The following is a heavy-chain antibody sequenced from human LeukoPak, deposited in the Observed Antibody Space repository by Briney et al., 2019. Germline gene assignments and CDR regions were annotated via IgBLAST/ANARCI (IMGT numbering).Heavy chain of an antibody. CDR2: ISYDGSNK. CDR1: GFTFSSYA. Sequence: GGSLRLSCAASGFTFSSYAMHWVRQAPGKGLGWVAVISYDGSNKYYADSVKGRFTISRDNSKNTLYLQMNSLRAEDTAVYYCARGGDDSGDDSWVEYWGQGTLVTVSS. CDR3: ARGGDDSGDDSWVEY. D-gene: IGHD5-12*01. J-gene: IGHJ4*02. V-gene: IGHV3-30-3*01.